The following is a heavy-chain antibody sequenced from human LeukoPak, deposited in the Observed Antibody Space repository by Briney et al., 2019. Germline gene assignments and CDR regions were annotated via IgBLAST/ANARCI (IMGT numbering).Heavy chain of an antibody. V-gene: IGHV4-34*01. D-gene: IGHD6-19*01. CDR3: ARGRYSSGWYIARWFDP. Sequence: SETLSLTCAVYGGSFSGYYWSWIRQPPGKGLEWIGEINHSGSTNYNPSLKSRVTISVDTSKNQFSLKLSSVNAADTAVYYCARGRYSSGWYIARWFDPWGQGTLVTVSS. CDR2: INHSGST. J-gene: IGHJ5*02. CDR1: GGSFSGYY.